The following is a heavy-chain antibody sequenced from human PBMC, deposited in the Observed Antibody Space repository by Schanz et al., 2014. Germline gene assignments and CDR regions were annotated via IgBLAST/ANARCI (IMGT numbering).Heavy chain of an antibody. J-gene: IGHJ6*03. CDR3: AKGPYYYYYMDV. CDR2: IWYDGSNK. CDR1: GFTFSSYS. V-gene: IGHV3-33*08. Sequence: QVQLLESGGGLIQPGGSLRLSCTASGFTFSSYSMNWVRQAPGKGLEWVAVIWYDGSNKYYADSVKGRFTISGDSSKYTVYLQMNSLRADDTAVYYCAKGPYYYYYMDVWGNGTTVTVSS.